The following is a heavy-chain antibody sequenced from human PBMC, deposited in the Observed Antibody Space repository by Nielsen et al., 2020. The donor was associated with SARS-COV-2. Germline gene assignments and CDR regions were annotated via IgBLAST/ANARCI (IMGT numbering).Heavy chain of an antibody. CDR1: GFNFTRYS. CDR2: ISSDSSWK. J-gene: IGHJ4*02. CDR3: VRVRDDGYYYDTGPFDY. Sequence: GESLKISCVASGFNFTRYSMNWVRQAPGKGPEWVAYISSDSSWKQYADSVKGRVSISRDNADNTVYLQMNSLGPDDTAVYYCVRVRDDGYYYDTGPFDYWGQGALVTVSS. V-gene: IGHV3-21*01. D-gene: IGHD3-22*01.